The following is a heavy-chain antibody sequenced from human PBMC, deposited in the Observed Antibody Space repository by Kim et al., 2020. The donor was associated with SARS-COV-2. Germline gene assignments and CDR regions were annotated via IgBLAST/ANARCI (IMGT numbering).Heavy chain of an antibody. CDR2: ISSSGDTL. D-gene: IGHD2-8*01. V-gene: IGHV3-48*03. CDR1: GFTFSSYE. CDR3: ARDDVVMVYEKPMDV. J-gene: IGHJ6*02. Sequence: GGSLRLSCAASGFTFSSYEMNWVRQAPGKGLEWVSYISSSGDTLYYADSVKGRFTISRDNAKNSLYLQMNSLRDEDTALYHCARDDVVMVYEKPMDVWGQGTTVTVSS.